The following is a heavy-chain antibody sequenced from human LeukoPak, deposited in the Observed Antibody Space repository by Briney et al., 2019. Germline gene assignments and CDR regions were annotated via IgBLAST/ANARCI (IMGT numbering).Heavy chain of an antibody. J-gene: IGHJ4*02. CDR2: IYHSGST. V-gene: IGHV4-4*02. CDR1: GGSISSSNW. Sequence: SETLSLTRAVSGGSISSSNWWSWVRQPPGKGLEWIGEIYHSGSTNYNLSLKSRVTISVDKSKNQFSLKLSSVTAADTAVYYCARVAYDSSGYTFDYWGQGTLVTVSS. D-gene: IGHD3-22*01. CDR3: ARVAYDSSGYTFDY.